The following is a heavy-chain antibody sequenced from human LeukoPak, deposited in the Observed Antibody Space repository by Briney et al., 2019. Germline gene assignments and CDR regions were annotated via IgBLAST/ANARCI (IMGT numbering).Heavy chain of an antibody. CDR3: ARRPYYYDSSGYYYVVDY. Sequence: SETLSLTCAVYGGSFSGYYWSWIRQPPGKGLEWIGEINHSGSTNYNPSLKSRVTISVDTSKNQFSLKLSSVTAADTAVYYCARRPYYYDSSGYYYVVDYWGQGTLVNVSS. CDR1: GGSFSGYY. J-gene: IGHJ4*02. CDR2: INHSGST. V-gene: IGHV4-34*01. D-gene: IGHD3-22*01.